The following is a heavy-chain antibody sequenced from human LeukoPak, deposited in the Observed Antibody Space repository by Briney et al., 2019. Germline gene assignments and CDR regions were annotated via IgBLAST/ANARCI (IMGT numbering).Heavy chain of an antibody. CDR2: ISGSGGST. D-gene: IGHD3-22*01. CDR3: AKDERNYYDSSGYYYPPDYYYGMDV. J-gene: IGHJ6*02. CDR1: GFTFSSYA. V-gene: IGHV3-23*01. Sequence: GGSLRLSCAASGFTFSSYAMSWVRQAPGQGLEWVSAISGSGGSTYYADSVKGRFTISRDNSKNTLYLQMNSLRAEDTAVYYCAKDERNYYDSSGYYYPPDYYYGMDVWGQGTTVTVSS.